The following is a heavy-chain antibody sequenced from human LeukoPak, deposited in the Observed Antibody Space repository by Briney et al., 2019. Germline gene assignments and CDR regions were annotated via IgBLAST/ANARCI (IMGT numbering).Heavy chain of an antibody. Sequence: GASVTVSCTASGGTFSSYAISWVRQAPGQGLEWMGRINPNSGGTNYAQKFQGRVTMTRDTSISTAYMELSRLRSDDTAVYYCARGYDIPGEIWGQGTMVTVSS. V-gene: IGHV1-2*06. CDR2: INPNSGGT. J-gene: IGHJ3*02. D-gene: IGHD3-9*01. CDR1: GGTFSSYA. CDR3: ARGYDIPGEI.